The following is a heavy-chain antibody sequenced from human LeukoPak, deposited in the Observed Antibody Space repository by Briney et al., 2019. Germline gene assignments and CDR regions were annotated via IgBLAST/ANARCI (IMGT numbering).Heavy chain of an antibody. Sequence: GGSLTLSCAASGFTFSNAWMSWVRQAPGKGLEWVGRIKTIAGGGTTDYAAPVNGRFTISRDDSKNTLYLQVNSLKTEDTAVYYCTTDNNYGDYGLDYWGQGTLVTVSS. D-gene: IGHD4-17*01. V-gene: IGHV3-15*01. CDR3: TTDNNYGDYGLDY. CDR1: GFTFSNAW. J-gene: IGHJ4*02. CDR2: IKTIAGGGTT.